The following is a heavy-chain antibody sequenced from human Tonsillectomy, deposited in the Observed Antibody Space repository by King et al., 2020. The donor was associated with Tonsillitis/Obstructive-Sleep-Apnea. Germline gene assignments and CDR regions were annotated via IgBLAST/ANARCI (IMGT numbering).Heavy chain of an antibody. J-gene: IGHJ4*02. Sequence: VQLVESGGGVVQPGRSLRLSCAASGFTFSTYGMHWVRQAPAKGLEWVASIWHDGRNKYCADSVKGRFSISRDNSKNTFYLQMDSLRAEDTAVYYCAREPQLGARYFDYWGQGALVAVSS. CDR1: GFTFSTYG. CDR2: IWHDGRNK. CDR3: AREPQLGARYFDY. D-gene: IGHD1-26*01. V-gene: IGHV3-33*01.